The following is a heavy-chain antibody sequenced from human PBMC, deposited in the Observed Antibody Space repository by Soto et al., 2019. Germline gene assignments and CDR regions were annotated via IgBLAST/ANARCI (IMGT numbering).Heavy chain of an antibody. D-gene: IGHD6-19*01. CDR3: GAVAGTFSFDY. CDR2: IYHSGST. V-gene: IGHV4-4*02. J-gene: IGHJ4*02. Sequence: SETLSLTCAVSGGSISSSNWWSWVRQPPGKGLEWIGEIYHSGSTNYNPSLKSRVTISVDKSKNQFSLKLSSVTAADTAVYYCGAVAGTFSFDYWGQGALVTVSS. CDR1: GGSISSSNW.